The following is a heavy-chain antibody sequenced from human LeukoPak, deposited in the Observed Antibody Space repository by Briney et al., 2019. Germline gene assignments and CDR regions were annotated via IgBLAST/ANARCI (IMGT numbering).Heavy chain of an antibody. V-gene: IGHV4-39*01. Sequence: SETLSLSCIVSGGSISSSRDYWGWIRQPPGKGLEWVGNIYYDGSTYYNPSLKSRVTISIDTSKNQFSLKLNSVTATDTAVYYCARHYGPWGQGTLVTVSS. CDR3: ARHYGP. D-gene: IGHD3-10*01. J-gene: IGHJ4*02. CDR1: GGSISSSRDY. CDR2: IYYDGST.